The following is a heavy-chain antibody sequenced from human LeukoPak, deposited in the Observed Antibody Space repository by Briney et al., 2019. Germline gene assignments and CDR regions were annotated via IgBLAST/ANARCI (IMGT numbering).Heavy chain of an antibody. J-gene: IGHJ3*02. CDR1: GGSFSGYY. D-gene: IGHD3-22*01. V-gene: IGHV4-34*01. CDR2: INHSGST. CDR3: ARGYYYDSSGYSDAFDI. Sequence: PSETLSLTCAVYGGSFSGYYWSWIRQPPGKGLEWIGEINHSGSTNYNPSLKSRVTISVDTSKNQFSLKLSSVTAADTAVYYCARGYYYDSSGYSDAFDIWGQGTMVTVSS.